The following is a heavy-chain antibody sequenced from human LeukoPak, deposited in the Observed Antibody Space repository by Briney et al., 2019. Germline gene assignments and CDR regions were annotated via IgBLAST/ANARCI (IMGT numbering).Heavy chain of an antibody. D-gene: IGHD1-26*01. Sequence: PGGSLRLSCAASGFTFSNAWMSWVRQAPGKGPEWVGRIKSKTDGGTTDYAAPVKGRFTISRDDSKNTLYLQMNSLKTEDTAVYYCTTDYSGSYPSLDYWGQGTLVTVSS. CDR2: IKSKTDGGTT. J-gene: IGHJ4*02. V-gene: IGHV3-15*01. CDR1: GFTFSNAW. CDR3: TTDYSGSYPSLDY.